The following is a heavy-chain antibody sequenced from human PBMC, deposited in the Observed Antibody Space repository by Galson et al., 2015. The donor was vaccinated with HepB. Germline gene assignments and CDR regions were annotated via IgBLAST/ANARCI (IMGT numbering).Heavy chain of an antibody. Sequence: SLRLSCAASGFTFSSYWMSWVRQAPGKGLEWVANIKQDGSEKYYVDSVKGRFTISRDNAKNSLYLQMNSLRAEDTAVYYCARDGGFAHYDFWSGYDYYYYHMDVWGKGTTVTVSS. CDR2: IKQDGSEK. V-gene: IGHV3-7*01. J-gene: IGHJ6*03. CDR1: GFTFSSYW. D-gene: IGHD3-3*01. CDR3: ARDGGFAHYDFWSGYDYYYYHMDV.